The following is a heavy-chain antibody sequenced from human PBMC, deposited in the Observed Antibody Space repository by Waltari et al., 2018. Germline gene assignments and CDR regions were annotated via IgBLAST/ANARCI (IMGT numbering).Heavy chain of an antibody. V-gene: IGHV3-30-3*01. CDR2: ISYDGSNK. Sequence: QVQLVESGGGVVQPGRSLRLSCAASGFTFSSYAMHWVRQAPGKGLEWVAVISYDGSNKYYADSVKGRFTISRDNSKNTLYLQMNSLRAEDTAVYYCATGGLYGDYDGGAGCWGQGTLVTVSS. CDR3: ATGGLYGDYDGGAGC. J-gene: IGHJ4*02. CDR1: GFTFSSYA. D-gene: IGHD4-17*01.